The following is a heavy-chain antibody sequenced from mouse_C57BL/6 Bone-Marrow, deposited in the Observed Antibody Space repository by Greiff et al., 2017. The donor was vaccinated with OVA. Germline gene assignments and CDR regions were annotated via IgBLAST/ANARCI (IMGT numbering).Heavy chain of an antibody. J-gene: IGHJ2*01. D-gene: IGHD1-1*01. CDR2: IYPGDGDT. Sequence: QVQLQQSGPELVKPGASVKISCKASGYAFSSSWMNWVKQRPGKGLEWIGRIYPGDGDTNYNGKFKGKATLTADKSSSTAYMQLSSLTSEDSAVYFCASKRGYGSSSYFDYWGQGTTLTVSS. CDR1: GYAFSSSW. CDR3: ASKRGYGSSSYFDY. V-gene: IGHV1-82*01.